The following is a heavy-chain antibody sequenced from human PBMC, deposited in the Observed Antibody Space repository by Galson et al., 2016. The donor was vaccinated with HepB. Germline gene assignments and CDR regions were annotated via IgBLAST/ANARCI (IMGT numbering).Heavy chain of an antibody. V-gene: IGHV3-21*01. D-gene: IGHD6-13*01. CDR3: ARDPGIAASNRVGENAFDI. CDR1: GFTFSSYS. Sequence: SLRLSCAASGFTFSSYSMNWVRQAPGRGLEWVSSISRTSTYMYYADSVKGRFTISRDNAKNSHYLQMNSLRAVDTAVYYCARDPGIAASNRVGENAFDIWGQGTMVTVSS. J-gene: IGHJ3*02. CDR2: ISRTSTYM.